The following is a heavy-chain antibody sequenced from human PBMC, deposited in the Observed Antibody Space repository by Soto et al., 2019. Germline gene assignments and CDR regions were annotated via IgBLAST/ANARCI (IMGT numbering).Heavy chain of an antibody. V-gene: IGHV4-31*03. D-gene: IGHD2-2*01. Sequence: SETLSLTCTVSGGSISSGGYYWSWIRQHPGKGLEWIGYIYYSGSTYYNPSLKSRVTISVDTSKNQFSLKLSSVTAADTAVYYWARYCSSTSCPNWCDPGGQGTLVTVAS. CDR3: ARYCSSTSCPNWCDP. CDR2: IYYSGST. CDR1: GGSISSGGYY. J-gene: IGHJ5*02.